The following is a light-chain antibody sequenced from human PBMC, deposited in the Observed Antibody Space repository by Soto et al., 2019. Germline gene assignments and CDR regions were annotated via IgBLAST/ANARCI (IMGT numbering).Light chain of an antibody. V-gene: IGKV3-15*01. CDR2: SAS. J-gene: IGKJ2*01. CDR1: QGVSSN. Sequence: ETVMTQSPATLSVSPGERATLSCRASQGVSSNSAWYQQKPGQAPRLLIYSASTRATGIPARFSGSGSGTEFTLTISSLQSEDFAVYYCQQYNNWPPITFGQGTKLEIK. CDR3: QQYNNWPPIT.